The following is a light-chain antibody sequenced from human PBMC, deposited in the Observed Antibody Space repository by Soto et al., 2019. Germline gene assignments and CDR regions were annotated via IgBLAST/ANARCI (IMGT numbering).Light chain of an antibody. J-gene: IGLJ1*01. CDR2: EVT. CDR3: LSYTASSTFV. V-gene: IGLV2-14*01. Sequence: QSALTQPASVSGSPGQSITISCTGTSGDIGSYNRVSWYQQHPGKAPKLIIYEVTDRPSGVSNRFSGSKSGNTASLTISGLQAEDEADYYCLSYTASSTFVFGTGTKLTVL. CDR1: SGDIGSYNR.